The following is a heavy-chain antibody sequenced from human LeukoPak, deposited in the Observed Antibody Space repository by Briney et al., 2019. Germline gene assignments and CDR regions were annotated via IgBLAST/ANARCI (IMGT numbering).Heavy chain of an antibody. CDR2: IYTSGST. D-gene: IGHD3-22*01. Sequence: SETLSLTCTVSGGSISSYYWSWIRQPAGKGLEWIGRIYTSGSTNYNPSLKSRVTMSVDTSKNQFSLKLSSVTAADTAVYYCARDQYYYDSSARFDYWSQGTLVTVSS. CDR1: GGSISSYY. V-gene: IGHV4-4*07. CDR3: ARDQYYYDSSARFDY. J-gene: IGHJ4*02.